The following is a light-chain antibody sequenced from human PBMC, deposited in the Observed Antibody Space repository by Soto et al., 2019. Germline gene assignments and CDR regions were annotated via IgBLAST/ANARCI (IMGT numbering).Light chain of an antibody. J-gene: IGKJ5*01. CDR2: DTS. Sequence: DIQMTQSPSSLSASVGDRVTITCHASQDITNFLNWYQQKPGEAPNLLIYDTSTLMTGVPSRFSGRGSGTDFTFTISSLQPEDIATYYCQQSDTFGQGTRL. V-gene: IGKV1-33*01. CDR1: QDITNF. CDR3: QQSDT.